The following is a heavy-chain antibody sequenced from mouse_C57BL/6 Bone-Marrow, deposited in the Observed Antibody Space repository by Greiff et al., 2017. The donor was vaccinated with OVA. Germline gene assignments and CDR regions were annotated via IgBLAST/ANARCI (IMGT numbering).Heavy chain of an antibody. J-gene: IGHJ1*03. CDR2: IDTSDSYT. CDR3: ARWYYYGSSYWYFDV. D-gene: IGHD1-1*01. Sequence: QVQLQQPGAELVMPGASVKLSCKASGYTFTSYWMHWVKQRPGQGLEWIGEIDTSDSYTNYNQKFKGKSTLTVDKSSSTAYMQLSSLTSEDSAVYYCARWYYYGSSYWYFDVWGTGTTVTVSS. V-gene: IGHV1-69*01. CDR1: GYTFTSYW.